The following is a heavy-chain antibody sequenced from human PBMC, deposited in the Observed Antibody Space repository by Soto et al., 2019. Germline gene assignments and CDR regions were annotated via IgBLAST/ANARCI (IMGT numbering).Heavy chain of an antibody. CDR3: AREASSSPNDY. J-gene: IGHJ4*02. D-gene: IGHD6-6*01. V-gene: IGHV1-18*01. CDR2: ISTYNGNT. Sequence: ASVKVSCKASGYTFTSYGISWVRQAPGQGLEWLGWISTYNGNTNYAQKFQDRVTMTTDRSTSTASMELRSLRSDDTAVYYCAREASSSPNDYWGQGSLVTVSS. CDR1: GYTFTSYG.